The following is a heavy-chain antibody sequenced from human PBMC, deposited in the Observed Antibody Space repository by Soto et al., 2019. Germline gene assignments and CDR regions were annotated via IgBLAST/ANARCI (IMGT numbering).Heavy chain of an antibody. V-gene: IGHV4-4*02. D-gene: IGHD6-6*01. Sequence: QVQLQESGPGLVKPSGTLSLTCTVSGGSISSSNWWSWVRQPSGKGLEWIGDIYHSGSTNYNPSLKSRVTISVDKSKNQFSLKLTSVTAADKAVYYCAREDFIAARPFDYWGQGTLVTVSS. CDR3: AREDFIAARPFDY. J-gene: IGHJ4*02. CDR2: IYHSGST. CDR1: GGSISSSNW.